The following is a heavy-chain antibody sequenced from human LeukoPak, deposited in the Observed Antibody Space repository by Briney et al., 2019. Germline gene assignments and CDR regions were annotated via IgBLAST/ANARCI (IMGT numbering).Heavy chain of an antibody. CDR1: GGTFSSYA. CDR2: INPNSGGT. J-gene: IGHJ4*02. CDR3: ARSGYYYDSSGYYDY. V-gene: IGHV1-2*02. D-gene: IGHD3-22*01. Sequence: ASVKVSCKASGGTFSSYAITWVRQAPGQGLEWMGWINPNSGGTNYAQKFQGRVTMTRDTSISTAYMELSRLRSDDTAVYYCARSGYYYDSSGYYDYWGQGTLVTVSS.